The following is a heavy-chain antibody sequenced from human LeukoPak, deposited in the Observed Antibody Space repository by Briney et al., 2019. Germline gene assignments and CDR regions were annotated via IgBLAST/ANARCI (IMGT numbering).Heavy chain of an antibody. CDR3: AREGYYDSSGYFRRPLHFDY. CDR1: GGTFSSYP. CDR2: IIPIFGTA. Sequence: AASVKVSCKASGGTFSSYPISWVRQAPGQGLEWMGGIIPIFGTANYTQKFQGRVTITTDEYTSTVYMELSSLRSEDTAVYYCAREGYYDSSGYFRRPLHFDYWGQGTLVTVSS. V-gene: IGHV1-69*05. J-gene: IGHJ4*02. D-gene: IGHD3-22*01.